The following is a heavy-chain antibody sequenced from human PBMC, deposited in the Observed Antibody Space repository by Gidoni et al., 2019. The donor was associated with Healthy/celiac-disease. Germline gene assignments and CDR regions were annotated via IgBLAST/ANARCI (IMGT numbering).Heavy chain of an antibody. CDR3: ARVNLGYSYGFSDFDY. J-gene: IGHJ4*02. CDR2: ISSSSSYI. Sequence: EVQLVESGGGLVQPGGSLRLSCAASGFTFSSYSMNWVRQAPGKGLEWVSSISSSSSYIYYADSVKGRFTISRDNAKNSLYLQMNSLRAEDTAVYYCARVNLGYSYGFSDFDYWGQGTLVTVSS. CDR1: GFTFSSYS. V-gene: IGHV3-21*01. D-gene: IGHD5-18*01.